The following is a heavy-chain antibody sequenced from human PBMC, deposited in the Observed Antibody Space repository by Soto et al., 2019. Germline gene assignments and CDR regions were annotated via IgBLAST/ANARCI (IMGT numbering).Heavy chain of an antibody. D-gene: IGHD2-8*01. CDR1: GGTFSSYA. CDR3: ARGSRISVTATTYFDY. V-gene: IGHV1-69*01. CDR2: IIPIIGSA. Sequence: QVQLVQSGAEVKKPGSSVKVSCKASGGTFSSYAISWVRQAPGQGLEWMGGIIPIIGSANYAQKFQGRVTITEDESTSTAYMELRSLRSEDTVVYYCARGSRISVTATTYFDYWGQGTLGTDSS. J-gene: IGHJ4*02.